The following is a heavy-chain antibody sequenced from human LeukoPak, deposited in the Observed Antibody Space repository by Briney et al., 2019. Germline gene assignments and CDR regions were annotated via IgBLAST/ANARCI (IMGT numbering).Heavy chain of an antibody. CDR1: GGTFSSYA. CDR2: IIPIFGTA. CDR3: ATPAYCGGDCYSYYFDY. J-gene: IGHJ4*02. D-gene: IGHD2-21*02. V-gene: IGHV1-69*01. Sequence: SVKVSCKASGGTFSSYAISWVRQAPGQGLEWMGGIIPIFGTANYAQKFQGRVTITADESTSKAYMELSSLRSEDTAVYYCATPAYCGGDCYSYYFDYWGQGTLVTVSS.